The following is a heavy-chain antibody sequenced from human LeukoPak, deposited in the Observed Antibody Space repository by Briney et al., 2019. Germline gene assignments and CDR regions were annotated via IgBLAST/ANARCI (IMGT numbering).Heavy chain of an antibody. CDR3: ARSMVTGNWYFDL. D-gene: IGHD5-18*01. Sequence: PGGSLRLSCAASGFTFSSYSMNWVRQAPGKGLEWVSSISSSSSYIYYADSVKGRFTISRDNVKNALYLQMNSLRAEDTAVYYCARSMVTGNWYFDLWGRGTLVTVSS. CDR1: GFTFSSYS. J-gene: IGHJ2*01. CDR2: ISSSSSYI. V-gene: IGHV3-21*01.